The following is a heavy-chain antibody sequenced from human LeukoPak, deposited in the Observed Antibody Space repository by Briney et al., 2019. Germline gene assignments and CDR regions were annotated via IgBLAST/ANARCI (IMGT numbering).Heavy chain of an antibody. J-gene: IGHJ3*02. Sequence: GASVKVSCKASGYTFTGYYMHWVRQAPGQGLEWMGIINPSGGSTSYAQKFQGRVTMTRDTSTSTVYMELSSLRSEDTAVYYCARDSGRYDAFDIWGQGTMVTVSS. CDR1: GYTFTGYY. CDR2: INPSGGST. D-gene: IGHD1-26*01. CDR3: ARDSGRYDAFDI. V-gene: IGHV1-46*01.